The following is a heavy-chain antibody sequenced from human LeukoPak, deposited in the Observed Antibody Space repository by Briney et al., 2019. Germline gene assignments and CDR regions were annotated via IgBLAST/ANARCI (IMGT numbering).Heavy chain of an antibody. CDR1: GFTFSSYE. V-gene: IGHV3-48*03. J-gene: IGHJ3*02. Sequence: PGGSLRLSCAASGFTFSSYEMNWVRQAPGKGLEWVSYISSGGSTIYYADSVKGRFTISRDNSKNTLYLQMNSLRTEDTAVYYCAKDYDYGDYYLLPDIWGQGTMVTVSS. CDR2: ISSGGSTI. D-gene: IGHD4-17*01. CDR3: AKDYDYGDYYLLPDI.